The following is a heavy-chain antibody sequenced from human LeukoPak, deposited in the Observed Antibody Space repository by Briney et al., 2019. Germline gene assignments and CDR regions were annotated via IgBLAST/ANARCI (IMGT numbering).Heavy chain of an antibody. CDR1: GFTCNNYV. Sequence: PGGSLRLSCAASGFTCNNYVMNWVRQAPGKGLEWVSAITDSSTSTYYADSVKGRFTISRHNSKNTLYLQMNSLRAEDTAVYYCAKGSGSSRPYYFDYWGQGTLVTVSS. V-gene: IGHV3-23*01. CDR2: ITDSSTST. J-gene: IGHJ4*02. CDR3: AKGSGSSRPYYFDY. D-gene: IGHD6-13*01.